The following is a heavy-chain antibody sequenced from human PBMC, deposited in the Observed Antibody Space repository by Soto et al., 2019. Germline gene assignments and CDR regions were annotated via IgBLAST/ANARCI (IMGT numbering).Heavy chain of an antibody. CDR2: ISASSTII. Sequence: EVQLVESGGGLVQPGGSLRLSCAASGFTFSTYGMSWVRQAPGKGLEGVSYISASSTIIYYADSVKGRFTVSRDKAKQSLYLQMNSLRDEDTAMYYCARREVVPSYYSSMDVCGQGTTVTVSS. J-gene: IGHJ6*02. V-gene: IGHV3-48*02. CDR3: ARREVVPSYYSSMDV. CDR1: GFTFSTYG. D-gene: IGHD2-15*01.